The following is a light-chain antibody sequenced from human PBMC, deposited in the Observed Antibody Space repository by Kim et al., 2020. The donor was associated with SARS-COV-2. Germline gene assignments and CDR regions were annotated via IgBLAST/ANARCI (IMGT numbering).Light chain of an antibody. V-gene: IGKV1-12*01. Sequence: ESVGDRVTITCRASQDVSSGLAWYQQKPGKAPNLLIYAASTLQSGVPSRFSGSGSGTDFTLIISSLQPEDFATYYCQQANSFPITFGQGTRLEIK. CDR3: QQANSFPIT. CDR2: AAS. J-gene: IGKJ5*01. CDR1: QDVSSG.